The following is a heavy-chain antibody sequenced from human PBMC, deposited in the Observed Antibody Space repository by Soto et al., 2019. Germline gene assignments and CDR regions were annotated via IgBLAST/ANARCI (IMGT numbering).Heavy chain of an antibody. Sequence: GASVKVXCKASGYTFTSYGISWVRQAPGQGLEWMGWISAYNGNTNYAQNLQGRVTMTTDTSTSTAYMELRSLRSDDTAVYYCARVDTAMVMWYFDYWGQGTLVTVSS. CDR1: GYTFTSYG. CDR3: ARVDTAMVMWYFDY. J-gene: IGHJ4*02. CDR2: ISAYNGNT. V-gene: IGHV1-18*01. D-gene: IGHD5-18*01.